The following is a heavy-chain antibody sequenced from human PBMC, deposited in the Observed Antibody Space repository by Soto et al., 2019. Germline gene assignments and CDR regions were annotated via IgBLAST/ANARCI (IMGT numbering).Heavy chain of an antibody. CDR2: IKGDGSEK. J-gene: IGHJ4*02. CDR1: GFTFSSYW. Sequence: EVQMVESGGGLVQPGGSLRLSCAASGFTFSSYWVYWVRQAPGKGLEWVANIKGDGSEKNYVDSVKGRFTISRDNAKNSLYLQMNSLRVEDTAVYYCASSLLRGQGTLVTVSS. V-gene: IGHV3-7*01. CDR3: ASSLL.